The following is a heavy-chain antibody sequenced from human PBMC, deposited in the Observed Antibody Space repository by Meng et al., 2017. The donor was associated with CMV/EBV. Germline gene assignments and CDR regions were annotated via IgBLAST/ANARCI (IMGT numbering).Heavy chain of an antibody. J-gene: IGHJ6*02. Sequence: GESLKISCAASGFTFSSYSMNWVRQAPGKGLEWVSSISSSSSYIYYADSVKGRFTISRDNSKNTLYLQMNSLRAEDTAVYYCAKDGIGRLRYFDLYGMDVWGQGTTVTVSS. D-gene: IGHD3-9*01. CDR3: AKDGIGRLRYFDLYGMDV. V-gene: IGHV3-21*01. CDR1: GFTFSSYS. CDR2: ISSSSSYI.